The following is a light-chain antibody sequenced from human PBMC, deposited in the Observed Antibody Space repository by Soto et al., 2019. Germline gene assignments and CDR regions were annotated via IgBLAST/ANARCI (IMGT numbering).Light chain of an antibody. V-gene: IGKV1-5*03. CDR3: QQYQSYWT. J-gene: IGKJ1*01. CDR2: KSS. Sequence: DIKMTQSPSTLSASVGDRVTITCRASQSISSWLGWYEQKPGKAPNLLIYKSSSLQSWVPSRFSGSGSGTEFTLTISILQPDDFATYYCQQYQSYWTFGQGTKVEIK. CDR1: QSISSW.